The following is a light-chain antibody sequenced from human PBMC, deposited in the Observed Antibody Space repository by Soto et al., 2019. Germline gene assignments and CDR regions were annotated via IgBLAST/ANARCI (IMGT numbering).Light chain of an antibody. J-gene: IGKJ4*01. CDR2: KTS. CDR1: QSISSW. CDR3: QQYDSYPLT. V-gene: IGKV1-5*03. Sequence: DIQMTQSPSTLSASVGDRVTITCRASQSISSWLAWYQKKPGKAPNLLVYKTSSLESGVPSRFSGSGSGTEFTLTVNSLQPDDFATYYCQQYDSYPLTFGRGTKVDIK.